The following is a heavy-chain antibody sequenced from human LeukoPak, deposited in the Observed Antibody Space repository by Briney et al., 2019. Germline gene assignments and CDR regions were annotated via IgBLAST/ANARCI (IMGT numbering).Heavy chain of an antibody. CDR2: INHSGST. D-gene: IGHD3-22*01. CDR3: ARTRVYDSSGYYPNFDY. V-gene: IGHV4-34*01. J-gene: IGHJ4*02. CDR1: GGSFSGYY. Sequence: PSETLSPTCAVYGGSFSGYYWSWIRQPPGKGLEWIGEINHSGSTNYNPSLKSRVTISVDTSKNQFSLKLSSVTAADTAVYYCARTRVYDSSGYYPNFDYWGQGTLVTVSS.